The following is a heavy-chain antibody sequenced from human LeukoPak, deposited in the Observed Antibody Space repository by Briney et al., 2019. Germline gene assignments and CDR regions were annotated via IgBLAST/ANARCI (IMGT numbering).Heavy chain of an antibody. D-gene: IGHD2-2*01. CDR2: IRYDGSNK. CDR3: AKDSCSSTSCFFFDY. J-gene: IGHJ4*02. V-gene: IGHV3-30*02. CDR1: GFTFSSYG. Sequence: PGGSLRLSCAASGFTFSSYGMHWVRQAPGKGLEWVAFIRYDGSNKYYADSVKGRFTISRDNTLYLQMNSLRAEDTAVYYCAKDSCSSTSCFFFDYWGQGTLVTVSS.